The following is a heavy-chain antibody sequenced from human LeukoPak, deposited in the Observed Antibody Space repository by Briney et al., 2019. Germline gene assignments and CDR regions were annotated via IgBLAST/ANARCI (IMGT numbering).Heavy chain of an antibody. CDR1: GGTFSSYT. CDR2: IIPILGIA. CDR3: AGGGSSGYPQDY. D-gene: IGHD3-22*01. J-gene: IGHJ4*02. Sequence: SVKVSCKASGGTFSSYTISWVRQAPGQGLEWMGRIIPILGIANYAQKYQGRVTITADKATSTAYMELSSLRSEDTAVYYCAGGGSSGYPQDYWGQGTLVTVSS. V-gene: IGHV1-69*02.